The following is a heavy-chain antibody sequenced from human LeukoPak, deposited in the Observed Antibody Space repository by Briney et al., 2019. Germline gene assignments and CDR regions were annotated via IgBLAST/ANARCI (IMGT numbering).Heavy chain of an antibody. Sequence: GESLKISRKGSGYSFTSYWIGWVRQMPGKGLEWMGIIYPGDSDTRYSPSFQGQVTISADKSISTAYLQWSSLKASDTAMYYCARPATYYYGSGSSYDAFDIWGQGTMVTVSS. J-gene: IGHJ3*02. D-gene: IGHD3-10*01. CDR1: GYSFTSYW. CDR2: IYPGDSDT. V-gene: IGHV5-51*01. CDR3: ARPATYYYGSGSSYDAFDI.